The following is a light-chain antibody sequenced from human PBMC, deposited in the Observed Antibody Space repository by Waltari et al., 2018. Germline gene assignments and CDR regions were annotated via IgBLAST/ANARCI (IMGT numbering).Light chain of an antibody. CDR3: SSYTSTSTLV. Sequence: QSALTQPASVSGSPGQSITISCTGTSSDVGGYDYVSWYQPHPGQPPHLLIFDVRYRPSGVSTRFSGSKSGNTASLTISGLQAEDEADYSCSSYTSTSTLVFGSGTKVTVL. V-gene: IGLV2-14*03. CDR1: SSDVGGYDY. J-gene: IGLJ1*01. CDR2: DVR.